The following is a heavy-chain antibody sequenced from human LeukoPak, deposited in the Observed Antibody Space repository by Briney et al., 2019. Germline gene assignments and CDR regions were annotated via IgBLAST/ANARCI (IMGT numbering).Heavy chain of an antibody. CDR1: GGSISSYY. CDR2: IYTSGST. Sequence: PSETLSLTCTVSGGSISSYYWSWIRQPAGKGLEWIGRIYTSGSTSYNPSLKSRVTMSVDTSKNQFSLKLSSVTAADTAVYYCAGVYYDSGGYRPHVFDIGGKGKMVTVSS. J-gene: IGHJ3*02. V-gene: IGHV4-4*07. CDR3: AGVYYDSGGYRPHVFDI. D-gene: IGHD3-22*01.